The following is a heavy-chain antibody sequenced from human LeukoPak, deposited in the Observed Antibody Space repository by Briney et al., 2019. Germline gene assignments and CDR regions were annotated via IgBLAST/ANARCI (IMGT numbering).Heavy chain of an antibody. J-gene: IGHJ4*02. CDR3: ARDWSGSGWDY. CDR2: FSSSSSTT. V-gene: IGHV3-48*01. D-gene: IGHD6-19*01. Sequence: GGSLRLSCAVSGFTFDDYGMRWVRKAPGKGREWVSYFSSSSSTTYYADSGKGRFTISRDNAKNSLYLQMNSLRAEDTAVYYCARDWSGSGWDYWGQGTLVTVSS. CDR1: GFTFDDYG.